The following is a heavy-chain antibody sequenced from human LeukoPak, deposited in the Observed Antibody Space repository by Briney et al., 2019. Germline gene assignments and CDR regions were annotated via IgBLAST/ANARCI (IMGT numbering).Heavy chain of an antibody. CDR1: GGSFSGYY. J-gene: IGHJ4*02. Sequence: SETLSLTCAVYGGSFSGYYWSWIRQPPGKGLEWIGEINHSGSTNYNPSLESRVTISVDTSKNQFSLKLSSVTAADTAVYYCARRRILIGTDFDYWGQGTLVTVSS. CDR2: INHSGST. V-gene: IGHV4-34*01. D-gene: IGHD3-16*02. CDR3: ARRRILIGTDFDY.